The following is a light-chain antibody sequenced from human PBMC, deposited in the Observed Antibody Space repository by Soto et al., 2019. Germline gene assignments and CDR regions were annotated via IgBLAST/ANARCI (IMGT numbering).Light chain of an antibody. CDR2: LGS. J-gene: IGKJ4*01. CDR3: MQALQTPLT. CDR1: QSLLHSNGYNY. V-gene: IGKV2-28*01. Sequence: DIVMTQSPLYLPVTPGEPASISCRSSQSLLHSNGYNYLDWYLQKPGQAPQLLIFLGSNRASGVHDRFSGSGSGTDFTLNISRVEAEDVGVYYCMQALQTPLTFGGGTKVEI.